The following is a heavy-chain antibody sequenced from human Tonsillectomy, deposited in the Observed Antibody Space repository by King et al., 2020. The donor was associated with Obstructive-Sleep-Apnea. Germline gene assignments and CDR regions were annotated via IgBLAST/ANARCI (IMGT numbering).Heavy chain of an antibody. Sequence: QLQESGPGLVKPSETLSLTCTVSGDSISSSSYYWGWIRQSPGKGLEWIGTIYYSGRTYYSPSLESRVTISVDTSKNQFSLRLSSVTAADTAVYYCARVRSPALMVYAAFDFWGQGTLVTVSS. D-gene: IGHD2-8*01. CDR1: GDSISSSSYY. J-gene: IGHJ4*02. CDR3: ARVRSPALMVYAAFDF. CDR2: IYYSGRT. V-gene: IGHV4-39*07.